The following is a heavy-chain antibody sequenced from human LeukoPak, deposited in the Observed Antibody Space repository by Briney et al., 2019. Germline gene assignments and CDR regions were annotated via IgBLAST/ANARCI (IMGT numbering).Heavy chain of an antibody. CDR2: ISGSGGST. J-gene: IGHJ4*02. Sequence: QTGGSLRLSCAASGFTFSSYAMSWVRQAPGKGPEWVSAISGSGGSTYYADSVKGRFTISRDNSKSTLYLQMNSLRAEDTAVYYCAKYLTVAGSTGYFDYWGQGTLVTVSS. V-gene: IGHV3-23*01. CDR1: GFTFSSYA. CDR3: AKYLTVAGSTGYFDY. D-gene: IGHD6-19*01.